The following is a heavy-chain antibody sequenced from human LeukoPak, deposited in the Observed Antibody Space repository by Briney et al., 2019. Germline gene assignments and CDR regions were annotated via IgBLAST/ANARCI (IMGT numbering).Heavy chain of an antibody. CDR2: IYYSGST. Sequence: SETLSLTCTVSGGSISTYYWTWIRQPPGKGLEWIGYIYYSGSTNYKPSLKSRVTISVDTSKNQFSLKLSSVTAADTAVYYCARGGYYGSGNDFRFDPWGQGTLVTVSS. V-gene: IGHV4-59*01. CDR3: ARGGYYGSGNDFRFDP. D-gene: IGHD3-10*01. CDR1: GGSISTYY. J-gene: IGHJ5*02.